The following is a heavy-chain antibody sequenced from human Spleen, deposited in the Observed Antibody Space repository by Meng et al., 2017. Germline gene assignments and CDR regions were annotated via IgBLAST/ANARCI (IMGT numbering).Heavy chain of an antibody. D-gene: IGHD3-10*01. Sequence: GESLKISCAASGFTFSSYAMNWVRQAPGKGLEWVSYISDSGSVIYDADSVKGRFTISRDNVKNSLSLRMNSLRAEDTAVYYCARGGGYRGSGSYGRPFSFDYWGQGTLVTVSS. CDR3: ARGGGYRGSGSYGRPFSFDY. J-gene: IGHJ4*02. CDR1: GFTFSSYA. CDR2: ISDSGSVI. V-gene: IGHV3-48*03.